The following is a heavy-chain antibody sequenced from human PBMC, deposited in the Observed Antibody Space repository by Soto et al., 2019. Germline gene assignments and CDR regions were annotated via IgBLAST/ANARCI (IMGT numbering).Heavy chain of an antibody. CDR3: GKVLVGATGHTDLDS. CDR2: IDYNGVT. CDR1: GGSIYRSGYY. V-gene: IGHV4-39*01. Sequence: SLTCTVSGGSIYRSGYYWGWIRQPPGRGLEWIGNIDYNGVTYSNPSLKSRVTISRDTSKNQFSLKLTSVTAADTALYYCGKVLVGATGHTDLDSWGPGTLVTVSS. D-gene: IGHD2-15*01. J-gene: IGHJ4*02.